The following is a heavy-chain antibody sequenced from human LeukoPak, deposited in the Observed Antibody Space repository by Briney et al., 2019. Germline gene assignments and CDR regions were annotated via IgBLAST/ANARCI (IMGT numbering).Heavy chain of an antibody. Sequence: GGSLRLSCAASGFTFSSYAMYWVRQAPGKGLEWVSAITGSAGSTYYADSVKGRFTISRDNSKNTLYLQMNTLRAEDTALYYCAKGSTQFYFDSWGQGTLVTVSS. V-gene: IGHV3-23*01. CDR1: GFTFSSYA. CDR2: ITGSAGST. CDR3: AKGSTQFYFDS. J-gene: IGHJ4*02. D-gene: IGHD5-24*01.